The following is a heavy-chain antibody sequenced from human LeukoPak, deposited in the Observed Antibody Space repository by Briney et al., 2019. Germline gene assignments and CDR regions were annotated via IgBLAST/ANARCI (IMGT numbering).Heavy chain of an antibody. V-gene: IGHV4-38-2*02. CDR2: IYHSGST. Sequence: SETLSLTCTVSGYSISSGYYWGWIRQPPGKGLEWIGSIYHSGSTYYNPSLKSRVTISVDTSKNQFSLKLSSVTAADTAVYYCARNYDILYYFDYWGQGTLVTVSS. CDR3: ARNYDILYYFDY. J-gene: IGHJ4*02. D-gene: IGHD3-9*01. CDR1: GYSISSGYY.